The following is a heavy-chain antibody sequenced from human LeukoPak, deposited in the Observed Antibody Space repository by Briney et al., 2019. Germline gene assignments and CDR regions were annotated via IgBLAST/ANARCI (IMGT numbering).Heavy chain of an antibody. CDR2: MNPNSGNR. V-gene: IGHV1-8*01. J-gene: IGHJ4*02. Sequence: GASVKVSCKASGYTFTSYDINWVRPATGQGLEWMGWMNPNSGNRGYAQKFQGRVTMTRDSTISTAYMELSGLRYEDTAVYYCARVYGDIDYWGQGTLVTVSS. CDR1: GYTFTSYD. D-gene: IGHD2/OR15-2a*01. CDR3: ARVYGDIDY.